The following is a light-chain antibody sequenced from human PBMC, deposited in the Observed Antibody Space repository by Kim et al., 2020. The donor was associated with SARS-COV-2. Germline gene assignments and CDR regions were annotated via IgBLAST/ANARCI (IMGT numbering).Light chain of an antibody. CDR2: RNN. J-gene: IGLJ3*02. Sequence: QAGLTQPPSVSKDLRQTATLTCTGNSNNVGNEGAAWLQQHQGHPPKLVSYRNNNRPSGISERLSASRSVNTASLTITGLQTEDEADYYCSAWDSSLSVWVFGGGTQLTVL. CDR3: SAWDSSLSVWV. CDR1: SNNVGNEG. V-gene: IGLV10-54*01.